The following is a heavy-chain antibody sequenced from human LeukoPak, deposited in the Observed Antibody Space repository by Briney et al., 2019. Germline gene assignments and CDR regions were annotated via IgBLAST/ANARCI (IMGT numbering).Heavy chain of an antibody. D-gene: IGHD2-2*01. J-gene: IGHJ6*04. V-gene: IGHV1-69*01. CDR1: GGTFSSYA. CDR3: ARIVPICSSTSCYDV. Sequence: GSXXKVSCKASGGTFSSYAISWVRQAPGQGLEWMGGIIPIFLPAPYPQKFPVRLTITADESTSTAYMELSSLRSEDTAVYYCARIVPICSSTSCYDVWGKGTTVTVSS. CDR2: IIPIFLPA.